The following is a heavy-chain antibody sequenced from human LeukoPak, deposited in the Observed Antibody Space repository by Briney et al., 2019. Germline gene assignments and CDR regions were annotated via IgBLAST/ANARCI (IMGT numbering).Heavy chain of an antibody. CDR1: GGSISRYY. V-gene: IGHV4-4*09. Sequence: SETLSLTCTVSGGSISRYYWSWIRQPPGKGLEWIGYIYTSGSTNYNPSLKSRVTISVDTSKNQFSLKLSSVTAADTAVYYCARGHSSSDGFDYWGQGTLVTVSS. CDR3: ARGHSSSDGFDY. J-gene: IGHJ4*02. D-gene: IGHD6-6*01. CDR2: IYTSGST.